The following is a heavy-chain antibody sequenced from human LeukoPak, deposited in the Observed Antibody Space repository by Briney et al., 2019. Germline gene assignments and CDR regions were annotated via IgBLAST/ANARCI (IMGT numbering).Heavy chain of an antibody. CDR2: INHSGST. J-gene: IGHJ4*02. V-gene: IGHV4-34*01. D-gene: IGHD2-15*01. CDR1: GFTFSSYG. CDR3: ASGCSGGSCPGAD. Sequence: GSLRLSCAASGFTFSSYGMNWVRQAPGKGLEWIGEINHSGSTNYNPSLKSRVTISVDTSKNQFSLKLSSVTAADTAVYYCASGCSGGSCPGADWGQGTLVTVSS.